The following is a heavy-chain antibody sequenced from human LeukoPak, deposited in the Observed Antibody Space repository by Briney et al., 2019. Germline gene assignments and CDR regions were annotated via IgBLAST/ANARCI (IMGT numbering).Heavy chain of an antibody. CDR2: MNPNSGNT. J-gene: IGHJ4*02. Sequence: ASVKVSCKASGYTFTSYDINWVRQATGQRLEWMGWMNPNSGNTGYAQKFQGRVTMTRNTSISTAYMELSSLRSEDTAVYYCARGRFLEWFPFDYWGQGTLVTVSS. CDR3: ARGRFLEWFPFDY. D-gene: IGHD3-3*01. CDR1: GYTFTSYD. V-gene: IGHV1-8*01.